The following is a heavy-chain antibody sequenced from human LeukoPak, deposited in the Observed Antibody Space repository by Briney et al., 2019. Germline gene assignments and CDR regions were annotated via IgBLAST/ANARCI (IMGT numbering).Heavy chain of an antibody. CDR1: GYTFTGYY. D-gene: IGHD2-15*01. Sequence: GASVKVSCKASGYTFTGYYMHWVRQAPGQGLEWMGWINPNSGGTNYAQKFQGRVTMTRDTSISTAYMELSRLRSDDTAVYYCATMVVAATLGVGWFDPWGQGTLVIVSS. V-gene: IGHV1-2*02. CDR2: INPNSGGT. CDR3: ATMVVAATLGVGWFDP. J-gene: IGHJ5*02.